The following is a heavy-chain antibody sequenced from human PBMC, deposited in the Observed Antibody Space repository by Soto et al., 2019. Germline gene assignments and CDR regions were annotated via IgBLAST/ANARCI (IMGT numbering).Heavy chain of an antibody. CDR2: IYYSGST. V-gene: IGHV4-31*03. CDR1: GGSISSGGYY. J-gene: IGHJ3*02. CDR3: ARRLPRDDAFDI. Sequence: QVQLQESGPGLVKPSQTLSLTCTVSGGSISSGGYYWSWIRQHPGKGLEWIGYIYYSGSTYYNPSLKSRVTISVDTSKNHFSLKLSSVTAADTAVYSCARRLPRDDAFDIWGQGTMVTVSS.